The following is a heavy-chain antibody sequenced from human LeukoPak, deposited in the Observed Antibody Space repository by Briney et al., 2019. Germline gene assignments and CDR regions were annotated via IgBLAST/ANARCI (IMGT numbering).Heavy chain of an antibody. Sequence: QAGGSLRLSCAASGFTFDDYAMHWVRQAPGKGLEWVSGISWNSGSIGYADSVKGRFTISRDNAKNSLYLQMNSLRAEDTALYYCAKSEGIVVAPNWFDPWGQGTLVTVSS. CDR2: ISWNSGSI. D-gene: IGHD3-22*01. CDR1: GFTFDDYA. CDR3: AKSEGIVVAPNWFDP. V-gene: IGHV3-9*01. J-gene: IGHJ5*02.